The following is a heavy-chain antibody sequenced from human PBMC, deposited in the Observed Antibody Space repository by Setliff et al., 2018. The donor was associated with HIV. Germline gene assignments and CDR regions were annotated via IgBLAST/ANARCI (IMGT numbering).Heavy chain of an antibody. D-gene: IGHD4-17*01. CDR1: GYNFNSHW. J-gene: IGHJ4*02. V-gene: IGHV5-51*01. Sequence: GASLKISCQGSGYNFNSHWIGWVRQMPGKSLDWLGIIFPGDSDTRYNPSFEGQVTISADKSISTAYLQWSSLKASDTAIYYCTRQGDFGQWGDYWGQGAQVTVSS. CDR3: TRQGDFGQWGDY. CDR2: IFPGDSDT.